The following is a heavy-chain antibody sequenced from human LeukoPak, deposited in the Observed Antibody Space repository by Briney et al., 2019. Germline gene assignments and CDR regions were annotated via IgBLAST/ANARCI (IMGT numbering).Heavy chain of an antibody. Sequence: GASVKVSCKVPGYTLTELSMHWVRQAPGKGLEWMGGFDPEDGETIYAQKFQGRVTMAEDTSTDTAYMELSSLRSEDTAVYYCATVVVPASSHKGALAGMDVWGQGTTVTVSS. D-gene: IGHD2-2*01. CDR2: FDPEDGET. CDR1: GYTLTELS. V-gene: IGHV1-24*01. CDR3: ATVVVPASSHKGALAGMDV. J-gene: IGHJ6*02.